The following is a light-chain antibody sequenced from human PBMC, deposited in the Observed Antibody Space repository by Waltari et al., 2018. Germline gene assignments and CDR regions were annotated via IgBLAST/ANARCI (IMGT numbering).Light chain of an antibody. CDR1: SSDVGYYNL. CDR3: CSYAGGSTFVV. J-gene: IGLJ2*01. V-gene: IGLV2-23*02. CDR2: EVN. Sequence: QSALTQPASLSGSPGQSITISCTGTSSDVGYYNLFSWYQQHPGKAPKLMIYEVNKRPSVVSNSYYASKSGKTASLPISWLQAEDEADYQCCSYAGGSTFVVFGGGTKLTVL.